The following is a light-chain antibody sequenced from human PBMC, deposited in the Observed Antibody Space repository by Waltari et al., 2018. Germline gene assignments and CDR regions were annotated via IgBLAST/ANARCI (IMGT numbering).Light chain of an antibody. V-gene: IGKV1-5*03. J-gene: IGKJ4*01. CDR1: QSVKNN. CDR3: QEYDSLPVT. Sequence: DIQMTPSPSSLSASVGDRVTITCRASQSVKNNLAWYQHAPGKAPKVLLNQASRLESGAPSRFSGSGYGTEFTLTISSLQPDDFATYYCQEYDSLPVTFGGGTKVEI. CDR2: QAS.